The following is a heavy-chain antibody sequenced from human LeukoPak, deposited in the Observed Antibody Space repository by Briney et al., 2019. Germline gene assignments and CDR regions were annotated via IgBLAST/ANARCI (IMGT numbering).Heavy chain of an antibody. J-gene: IGHJ4*02. CDR1: GGSISSYY. D-gene: IGHD3-22*01. CDR3: ASFSGYKNYLEY. CDR2: IYYSGST. Sequence: PSETLSFTCTVSGGSISSYYWSWIRQPPGKGLEWIGYIYYSGSTNYNPSLKSRVTISVDTSKNQFSLKLSSVTATDTAIYYCASFSGYKNYLEYWGQGTLVTVSS. V-gene: IGHV4-59*01.